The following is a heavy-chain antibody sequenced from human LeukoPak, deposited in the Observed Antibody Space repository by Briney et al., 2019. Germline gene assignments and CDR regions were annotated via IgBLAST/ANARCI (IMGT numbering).Heavy chain of an antibody. V-gene: IGHV3-7*01. CDR1: GFTFNNHW. D-gene: IGHD2-2*01. CDR2: IKQDGSEK. Sequence: PGGSLRLSCAASGFTFNNHWMCWVRQAPGEGLEWVANIKQDGSEKFYVDSVKGRFTISRDNAKNSLYLQMNSLRAEDTAVYYCARDELWTVVEPALDYWGQGTLVTVSS. J-gene: IGHJ4*02. CDR3: ARDELWTVVEPALDY.